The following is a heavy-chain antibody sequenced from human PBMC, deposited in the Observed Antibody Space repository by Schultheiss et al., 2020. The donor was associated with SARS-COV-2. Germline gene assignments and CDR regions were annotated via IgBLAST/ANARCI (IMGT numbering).Heavy chain of an antibody. J-gene: IGHJ6*02. CDR3: AKEIGAVAGMDYYGMDV. CDR2: ISASGDSA. Sequence: GGSLRLSCAASGFTFSSYAMSWVRQLPGKGLECVSVISASGDSAHYADSVKGRFTISRDNSKNTLYLQMNSLSAEETAVYYSAKEIGAVAGMDYYGMDVWGQGTTVTGSS. D-gene: IGHD6-19*01. V-gene: IGHV3-23*01. CDR1: GFTFSSYA.